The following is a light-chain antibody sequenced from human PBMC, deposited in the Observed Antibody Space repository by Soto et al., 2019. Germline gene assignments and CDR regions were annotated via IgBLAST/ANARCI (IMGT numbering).Light chain of an antibody. CDR1: QSVSSY. CDR2: DAS. CDR3: QQRSNWPAVT. V-gene: IGKV3-11*01. J-gene: IGKJ4*01. Sequence: EIVLSRSPATLSLSPGERATLSCRASQSVSSYLAWYQQKPGQAPRLLIYDASNRATGIQARFSGSGSGTDFTLTISSLEPEDFAVYYCQQRSNWPAVTFGGGTKVDIK.